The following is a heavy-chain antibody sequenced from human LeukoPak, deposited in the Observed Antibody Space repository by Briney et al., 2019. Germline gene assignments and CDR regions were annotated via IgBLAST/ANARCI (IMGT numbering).Heavy chain of an antibody. V-gene: IGHV3-7*01. CDR2: IKQDGSEK. CDR1: GFTFSTYW. Sequence: GGSLRLSCAASGFTFSTYWMSWVRRAPGKGLGWVANIKQDGSEKYYVDSVKGRFTISRDNAKNSLYLQMNSLRAEDTAMYYCARDSAGNDYWGQGTLVTVSS. CDR3: ARDSAGNDY. D-gene: IGHD6-13*01. J-gene: IGHJ4*02.